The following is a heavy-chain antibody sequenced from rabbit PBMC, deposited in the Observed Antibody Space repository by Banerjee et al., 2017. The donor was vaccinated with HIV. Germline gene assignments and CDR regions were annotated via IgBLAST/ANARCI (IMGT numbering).Heavy chain of an antibody. V-gene: IGHV1S40*01. D-gene: IGHD2-1*01. CDR1: GFSFSSSYD. Sequence: QSLEESGGDLVKPGASLTLTCTASGFSFSSSYDMCWVRQAPGKGLEWIACIYIGDGSTYYASWAKGRFTISKTSSTTVTLQMTSLTAADTATYFCARGDTNYGDFDLWGPGTLVTVS. J-gene: IGHJ4*01. CDR2: IYIGDGST. CDR3: ARGDTNYGDFDL.